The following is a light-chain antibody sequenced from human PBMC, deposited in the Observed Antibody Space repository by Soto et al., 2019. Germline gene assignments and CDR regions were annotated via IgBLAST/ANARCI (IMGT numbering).Light chain of an antibody. CDR3: SLFGGRNPLV. CDR2: EVT. J-gene: IGLJ3*02. CDR1: SSDVGAYNF. Sequence: QSALTQPASVSGSPGQSITISCTGTSSDVGAYNFVSWYQHHPGRAPKLIIYEVTIRPSGLSNRFSGSKSGNTASLPISGPLPEGGGDYYWSLFGGRNPLVFGGGTKLTVL. V-gene: IGLV2-14*01.